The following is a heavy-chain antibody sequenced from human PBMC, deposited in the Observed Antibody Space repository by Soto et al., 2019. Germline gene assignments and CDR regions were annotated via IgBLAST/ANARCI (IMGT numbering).Heavy chain of an antibody. V-gene: IGHV1-69*06. CDR1: GGTFSSYA. CDR2: IIAIFGTA. Sequence: SVKVSCKASGGTFSSYAISWVRQAPGQGLEWMGGIIAIFGTANYAQKFQGRVTITADKSTSTAYMELSSLRSEDTAVYYCARRAAAGLEYYYYYGMDVWGQGTTVTVSS. D-gene: IGHD6-13*01. J-gene: IGHJ6*02. CDR3: ARRAAAGLEYYYYYGMDV.